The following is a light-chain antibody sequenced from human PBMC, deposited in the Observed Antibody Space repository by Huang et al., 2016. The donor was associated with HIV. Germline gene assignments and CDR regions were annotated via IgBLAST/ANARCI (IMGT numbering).Light chain of an antibody. CDR2: SST. Sequence: DIQVTPSPSSLSASVGDRVTITCWISQRISSHLSWYQQKLGKGPKLLIYSSTVLQSGVPSRFTGSGSGTDFTLTINSLQPEDFATYYCQQTYSAPVTFGGGTRVEIK. V-gene: IGKV1-39*01. CDR3: QQTYSAPVT. CDR1: QRISSH. J-gene: IGKJ4*01.